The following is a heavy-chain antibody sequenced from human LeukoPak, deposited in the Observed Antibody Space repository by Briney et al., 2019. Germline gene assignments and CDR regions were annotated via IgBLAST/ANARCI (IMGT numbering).Heavy chain of an antibody. D-gene: IGHD3-10*01. Sequence: GGSLRLSCAASGFTFSSYGMHWVRQAPGKGLEWVAVISYDGSNKYYADSVKGRFTISRDNSKIRLYLQMNSLRAEDTAVYYCAKDLDHYGSGSYYNGPDSWGQGTLVTVSS. CDR1: GFTFSSYG. V-gene: IGHV3-30*18. J-gene: IGHJ4*02. CDR3: AKDLDHYGSGSYYNGPDS. CDR2: ISYDGSNK.